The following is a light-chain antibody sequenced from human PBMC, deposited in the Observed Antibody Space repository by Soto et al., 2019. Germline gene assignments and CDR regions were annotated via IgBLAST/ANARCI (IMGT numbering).Light chain of an antibody. CDR1: QSVSSS. J-gene: IGKJ4*01. Sequence: EIVLTQSPDTLSLSPVERATLSCLASQSVSSSLAWYQQKPGQAPRLLFSGAYTRATGIPARFSGSGSGTEFTLTISGLQSEDFAVYYCQQYYNWPQLTFGGGTKVDIK. CDR3: QQYYNWPQLT. CDR2: GAY. V-gene: IGKV3-15*01.